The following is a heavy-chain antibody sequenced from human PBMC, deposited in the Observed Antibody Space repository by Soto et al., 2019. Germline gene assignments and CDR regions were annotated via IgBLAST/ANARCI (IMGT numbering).Heavy chain of an antibody. Sequence: SETLSLTCTVSGGSISSYYWSWIRQPPGKGLEWIGYVHDSWGSHYNPSLKSRVTISVDTSKNQFSLKLSSVTAADTAVYYCARHRNRPLVDYWCQGTLVTVSS. CDR3: ARHRNRPLVDY. CDR1: GGSISSYY. J-gene: IGHJ4*02. CDR2: VHDSWGS. V-gene: IGHV4-59*08.